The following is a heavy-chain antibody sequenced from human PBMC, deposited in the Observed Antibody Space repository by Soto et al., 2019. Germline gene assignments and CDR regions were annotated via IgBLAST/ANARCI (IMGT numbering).Heavy chain of an antibody. CDR1: GFTFGAYD. J-gene: IGHJ4*02. CDR3: VSYDFWSGYSDY. CDR2: FYTGGST. D-gene: IGHD3-3*01. Sequence: GGSLRLSCAASGFTFGAYDLSWVRQPPGKGLEWVSIFYTGGSTYYSDSVKGRFTISRDNSKNTLYLQMNSLREEDTAVYYCVSYDFWSGYSDYWGQGTRVTVSS. V-gene: IGHV3-66*01.